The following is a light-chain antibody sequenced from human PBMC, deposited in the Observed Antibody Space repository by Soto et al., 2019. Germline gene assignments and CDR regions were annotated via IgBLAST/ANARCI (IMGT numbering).Light chain of an antibody. CDR3: AAWDDSLSGPNWI. V-gene: IGLV1-47*01. CDR2: TSD. CDR1: SSNIGTNY. J-gene: IGLJ3*02. Sequence: QSVLTQPTSASGTPGQRVTISCSGSSSNIGTNYIYWYQHLPGVAPKLLIYTSDQRPSGVPDRFSGSKSGTSASLAISGLRSEDEADYHCAAWDDSLSGPNWIFGGGTKLTVL.